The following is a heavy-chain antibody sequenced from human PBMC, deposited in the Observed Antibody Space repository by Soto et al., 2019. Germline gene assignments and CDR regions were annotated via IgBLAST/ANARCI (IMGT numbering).Heavy chain of an antibody. V-gene: IGHV3-23*01. Sequence: LRLSWVASGFPFSSYAMSWVRQTPGKGLEWVSGISGSGGRTYYADSVKGRFTISRDNSNNTLSLQMHILRVEDTAVYFCAKGGYYSLFDIWGQGTMVTVSS. CDR2: ISGSGGRT. J-gene: IGHJ3*02. CDR3: AKGGYYSLFDI. CDR1: GFPFSSYA. D-gene: IGHD3-16*01.